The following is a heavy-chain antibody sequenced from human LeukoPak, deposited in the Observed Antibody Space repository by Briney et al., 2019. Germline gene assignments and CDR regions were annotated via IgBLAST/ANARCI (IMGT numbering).Heavy chain of an antibody. CDR3: AKGSTMYTAYYFDY. J-gene: IGHJ4*02. CDR1: GVTFSSYA. CDR2: ISGSGGST. V-gene: IGHV3-23*01. Sequence: GGSWRLSCAASGVTFSSYAMSWVRKPPGRGLEWVSVISGSGGSTDYADSVKGRFTISRDNSKNTLYVQMNSLRAEDTAVYYCAKGSTMYTAYYFDYWGRGTLVTVSS. D-gene: IGHD3-10*02.